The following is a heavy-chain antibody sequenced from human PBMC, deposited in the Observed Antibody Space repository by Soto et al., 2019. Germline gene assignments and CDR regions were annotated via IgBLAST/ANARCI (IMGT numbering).Heavy chain of an antibody. Sequence: SETLSLTCTVSGGSISSGDYYWSWIRQPPGKGLEWIGYIYYSGSTYYNPSLKSRVTISVDTSKNQFSLKLSSVTAADTAVYYCARVVPAAILHWFDPWGQGTLVTV. CDR2: IYYSGST. CDR3: ARVVPAAILHWFDP. D-gene: IGHD2-2*01. CDR1: GGSISSGDYY. V-gene: IGHV4-30-4*01. J-gene: IGHJ5*02.